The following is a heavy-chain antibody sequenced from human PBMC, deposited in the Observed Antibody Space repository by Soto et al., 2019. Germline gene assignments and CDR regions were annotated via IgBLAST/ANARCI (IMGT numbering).Heavy chain of an antibody. CDR2: ISGSGGST. CDR1: GFTFSSYA. CDR3: AKETRKDILTGYYNRGYFDY. Sequence: GGSLRLSCAASGFTFSSYAMSWVRQAPGKGLEWVSAISGSGGSTYYADSVKGRFTISRDNSKNTLYLQMNSLRAEDTAVYYCAKETRKDILTGYYNRGYFDYWGQGTLVTVSS. V-gene: IGHV3-23*01. D-gene: IGHD3-9*01. J-gene: IGHJ4*02.